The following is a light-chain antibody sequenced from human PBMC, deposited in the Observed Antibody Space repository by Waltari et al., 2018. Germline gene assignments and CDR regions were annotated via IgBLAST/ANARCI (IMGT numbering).Light chain of an antibody. V-gene: IGKV3-11*01. CDR3: QQRSNWLYT. Sequence: EIVLTQSPATLSLSPGERATLSCRASQSVSSYLAWYQQKPGQSPRLLIYDAFNRATGIPARFSGSGSVTDFSLTISSLEPEDFAVYYCQQRSNWLYTFGQGTKLEIK. J-gene: IGKJ2*01. CDR2: DAF. CDR1: QSVSSY.